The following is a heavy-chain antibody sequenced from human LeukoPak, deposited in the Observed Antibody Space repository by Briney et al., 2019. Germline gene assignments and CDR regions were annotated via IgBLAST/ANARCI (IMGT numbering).Heavy chain of an antibody. CDR2: TSDRGDYT. J-gene: IGHJ4*02. V-gene: IGHV3-23*01. CDR3: AKKAQYNGNYPLDY. D-gene: IGHD1-26*01. Sequence: GSLRLSCAASGFTFTSYSMSWVRQAPGKGLEWVSGTSDRGDYTYYADSVKGRFTISRDNSKNTLYLQMNSLRAEDTALYFCAKKAQYNGNYPLDYWGQGTLVTVSS. CDR1: GFTFTSYS.